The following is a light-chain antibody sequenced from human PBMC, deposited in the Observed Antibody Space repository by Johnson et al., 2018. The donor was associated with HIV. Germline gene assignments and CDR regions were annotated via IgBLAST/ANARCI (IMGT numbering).Light chain of an antibody. J-gene: IGLJ1*01. CDR2: DNN. V-gene: IGLV1-51*01. CDR1: SSNIGNNY. CDR3: GTWDSSLSAYV. Sequence: HSVLTQPPSVSAAPGQKVTISCSGSSSNIGNNYVSWYQQLPGTATKLLIYDNNKRPSGIPDRFSGSKSGTSATLGITGLQTGDEADYYCGTWDSSLSAYVFGTGTKVTVL.